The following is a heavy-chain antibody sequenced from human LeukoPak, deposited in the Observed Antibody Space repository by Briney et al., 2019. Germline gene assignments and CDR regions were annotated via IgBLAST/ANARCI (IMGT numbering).Heavy chain of an antibody. CDR3: AKHLRDVLRFVEWPSENRKYDYNYINA. J-gene: IGHJ6*03. CDR2: ISDDGVRT. Sequence: GGSLRLSCAGSGFTFNNQAMTWVRQAPGKGLEWVSSISDDGVRTYTADSLRGRFTISRDNSENTVYLQMNSLRVEDTAVYYCAKHLRDVLRFVEWPSENRKYDYNYINAWGRGTTVTVSS. CDR1: GFTFNNQA. V-gene: IGHV3-23*01. D-gene: IGHD3-3*01.